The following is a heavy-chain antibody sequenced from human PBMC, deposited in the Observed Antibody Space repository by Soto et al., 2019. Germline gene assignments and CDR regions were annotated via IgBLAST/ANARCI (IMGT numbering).Heavy chain of an antibody. V-gene: IGHV3-11*05. CDR1: GFTFSDYY. J-gene: IGHJ2*01. CDR3: ARVAPPQDY. D-gene: IGHD4-17*01. CDR2: ISSSRSYT. Sequence: GGSLRLSCAASGFTFSDYYMSWIRQAPGKGLEWVSYISSSRSYTNYADSVKGRFTISRDNAKNSLYLQMNSLTAEDTAVYYCARVAPPQDYWGRGILVTVSS.